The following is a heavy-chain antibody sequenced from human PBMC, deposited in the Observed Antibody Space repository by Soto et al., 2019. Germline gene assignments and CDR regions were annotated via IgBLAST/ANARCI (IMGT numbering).Heavy chain of an antibody. V-gene: IGHV1-58*02. Sequence: ASVKVSCKTSGFTFTRSAIQCVRQAPGERLEWVGWIIVDTGNTNYAQKFKNRVTITRDLSTGTAYMELSTLTSDDTAVFYCAAEIYSGGDCCHFDHWGQGALVTVSS. CDR3: AAEIYSGGDCCHFDH. D-gene: IGHD2-21*02. CDR1: GFTFTRSA. J-gene: IGHJ5*02. CDR2: IIVDTGNT.